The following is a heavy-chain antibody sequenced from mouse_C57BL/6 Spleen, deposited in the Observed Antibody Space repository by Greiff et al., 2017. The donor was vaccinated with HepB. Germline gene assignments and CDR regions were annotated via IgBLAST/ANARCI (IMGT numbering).Heavy chain of an antibody. CDR2: ISRGSSTI. CDR1: GFTFSDYG. D-gene: IGHD6-1*01. Sequence: EVKLMESGGGLVKPGGSLKLSCAASGFTFSDYGMHWVRQAPEKGLEWVAYISRGSSTIYYADTVKGRFTFSRDNAKNTLFLQMTSLRSEDTAMYYCARSAGLDYWGQGTTLTVSS. V-gene: IGHV5-17*01. CDR3: ARSAGLDY. J-gene: IGHJ2*01.